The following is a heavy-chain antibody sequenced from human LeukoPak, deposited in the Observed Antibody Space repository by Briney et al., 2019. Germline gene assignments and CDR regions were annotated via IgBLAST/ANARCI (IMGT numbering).Heavy chain of an antibody. V-gene: IGHV3-72*01. CDR3: VRGGTYYDSSGHFDY. CDR1: GFTFSDHY. D-gene: IGHD3-22*01. CDR2: SRSKANSYST. J-gene: IGHJ4*02. Sequence: GGSLTLSCAASGFTFSDHYMDWVRQAPGEGLEWVGRSRSKANSYSTEYAASLKSRFTISRDESENSLNLQMNSLKTEDTAVCYCVRGGTYYDSSGHFDYWGQGTMVTVSS.